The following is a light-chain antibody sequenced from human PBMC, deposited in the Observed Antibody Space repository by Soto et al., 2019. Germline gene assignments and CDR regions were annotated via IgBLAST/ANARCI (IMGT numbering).Light chain of an antibody. V-gene: IGLV4-69*01. Sequence: QLVLTQSPSASASLGASVKLTCTLSSRHSSYAIAWHQQQPEKGPRYLMKLNNDGSHSKGDGIPDRFSGSSSEAERYPTISSLHSEDEADYYCQTWGTGIVVFGGGTKVTVL. CDR3: QTWGTGIVV. J-gene: IGLJ2*01. CDR1: SRHSSYA. CDR2: LNNDGSH.